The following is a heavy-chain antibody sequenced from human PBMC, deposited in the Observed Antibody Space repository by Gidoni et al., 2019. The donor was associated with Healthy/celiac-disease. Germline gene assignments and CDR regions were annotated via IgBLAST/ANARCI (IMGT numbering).Heavy chain of an antibody. V-gene: IGHV3-33*01. CDR3: ARDSGIAVAGPRYYFDY. Sequence: LEWEAVIWYDGSNKYYADSVKGRFTISRDNSKNTLYLQMNSLRAEDTAVYYCARDSGIAVAGPRYYFDYWGQGTLVTVSS. CDR2: IWYDGSNK. D-gene: IGHD6-19*01. J-gene: IGHJ4*02.